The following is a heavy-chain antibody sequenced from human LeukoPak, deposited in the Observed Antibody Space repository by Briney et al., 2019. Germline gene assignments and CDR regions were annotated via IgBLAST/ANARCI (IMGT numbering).Heavy chain of an antibody. CDR3: ARHPYGSGRNWFDP. Sequence: SSETLSLTCTVSGGPISNSNYYWGWIRQPPGKGLECIGSLSYSGTTRYNPSLKSRVTMSVDTSRNQFSLKLRSVTAADTAVYYCARHPYGSGRNWFDPWGQGTLVTVSP. V-gene: IGHV4-39*01. CDR2: LSYSGTT. J-gene: IGHJ5*02. D-gene: IGHD6-19*01. CDR1: GGPISNSNYY.